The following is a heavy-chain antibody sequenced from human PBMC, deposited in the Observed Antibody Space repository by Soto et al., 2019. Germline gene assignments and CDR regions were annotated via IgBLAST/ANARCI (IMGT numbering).Heavy chain of an antibody. CDR1: GFTFSDYY. CDR2: ISNGGATV. V-gene: IGHV3-11*01. CDR3: ASCFLGVGDAVDI. Sequence: QVQLVESGGGLVKPGGSLRLSCAASGFTFSDYYMVWVRQAPGKGQEWISYISNGGATVYYADSVKGRFTISRDNGKTSLVMQMNSLTADDTAVYCCASCFLGVGDAVDIWGRGTTVTVSS. D-gene: IGHD2-8*01. J-gene: IGHJ3*02.